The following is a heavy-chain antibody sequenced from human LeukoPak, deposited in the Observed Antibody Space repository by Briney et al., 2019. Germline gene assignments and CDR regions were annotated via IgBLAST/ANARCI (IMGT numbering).Heavy chain of an antibody. CDR2: IYYSGST. Sequence: SETLSLTCTVSGGSVSSGSYYWSWIRQPPGKGLEWIGYIYYSGSTNYNPSLKSRVTISVDTSKNQFSLRLSSVTAADTAVYYCARGIGDYSNYDYYYHGMDVWGQGTTVTVSS. D-gene: IGHD4-11*01. V-gene: IGHV4-61*01. CDR1: GGSVSSGSYY. J-gene: IGHJ6*02. CDR3: ARGIGDYSNYDYYYHGMDV.